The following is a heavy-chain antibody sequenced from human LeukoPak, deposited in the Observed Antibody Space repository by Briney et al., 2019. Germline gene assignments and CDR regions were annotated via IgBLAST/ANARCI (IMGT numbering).Heavy chain of an antibody. J-gene: IGHJ6*02. Sequence: ASVKVSCKASGYTFTSYGISWVRQAPGQGLEWMGWINPNSGGTNYAQKFQGRVTMTRDTFISTAYMELSRLRSDDTAVYYCARTTVTTSRPYYYYGMDVWGQGTTVTVSS. D-gene: IGHD4-17*01. CDR1: GYTFTSYG. V-gene: IGHV1-2*02. CDR2: INPNSGGT. CDR3: ARTTVTTSRPYYYYGMDV.